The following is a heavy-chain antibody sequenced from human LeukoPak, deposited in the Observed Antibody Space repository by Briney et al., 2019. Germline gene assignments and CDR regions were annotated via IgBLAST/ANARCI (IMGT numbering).Heavy chain of an antibody. CDR1: GDTFTGYY. CDR3: ARGPQLWLPENWFDP. Sequence: ASVKVSCKASGDTFTGYYMHWVRQAPGQGLEWMGWINPNSGGTNYAQKFQGRVTMTRDTSISTAYMELSRLRSDDTAVYYCARGPQLWLPENWFDPWGQGTLVTVSS. V-gene: IGHV1-2*02. CDR2: INPNSGGT. D-gene: IGHD5-18*01. J-gene: IGHJ5*02.